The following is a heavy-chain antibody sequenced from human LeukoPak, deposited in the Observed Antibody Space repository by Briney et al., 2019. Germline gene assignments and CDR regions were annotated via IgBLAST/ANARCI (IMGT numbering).Heavy chain of an antibody. J-gene: IGHJ4*02. CDR2: IYHDGNA. CDR3: ASFYGSGSYPDY. Sequence: SETLSLTCAVYGGSFNTYYWSWIRQPPGKGLEWIAEIYHDGNANYNPTLKSRVTISVDTSNNHFSLKLNSVTAADTAVYYCASFYGSGSYPDYWGQGTLVTVSS. CDR1: GGSFNTYY. V-gene: IGHV4-34*01. D-gene: IGHD3-10*01.